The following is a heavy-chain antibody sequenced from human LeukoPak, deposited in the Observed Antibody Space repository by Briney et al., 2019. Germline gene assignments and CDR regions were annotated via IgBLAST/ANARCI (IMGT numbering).Heavy chain of an antibody. J-gene: IGHJ4*02. V-gene: IGHV3-53*01. Sequence: GGSLRLSCAASGFTVSSNYMSWVRQAPGKGLEWVSVIYSGGSTYYADSVKGRFTISRDNSKNTLYLQMNSLRAEDTAVYYCAREIADYDILTGYYLSHFDYWGQGTLVTVSS. CDR2: IYSGGST. CDR3: AREIADYDILTGYYLSHFDY. CDR1: GFTVSSNY. D-gene: IGHD3-9*01.